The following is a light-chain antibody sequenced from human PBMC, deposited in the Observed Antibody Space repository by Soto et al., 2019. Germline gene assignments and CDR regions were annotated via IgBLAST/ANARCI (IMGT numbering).Light chain of an antibody. CDR3: LHDYNYPRT. CDR2: AAS. J-gene: IGKJ2*01. V-gene: IGKV1-6*01. Sequence: AIQMTQSPSSLSASVGDRVTITCWASQGIRNDLGWYQQKPGKAPKLLIYAASSLQSGVPSRFSGSRAGTDFTLTITSLQPEDFATYYCLHDYNYPRTFGQGTKLEIK. CDR1: QGIRND.